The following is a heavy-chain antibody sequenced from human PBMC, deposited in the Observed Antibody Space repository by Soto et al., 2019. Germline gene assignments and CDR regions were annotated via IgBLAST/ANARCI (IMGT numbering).Heavy chain of an antibody. Sequence: PSETLSLTCTVSGGSISSYYWSWIRQPPGKGLEWIGYIYYSGSTNYNPSLKSRVTISVDTSKNQFSLKLSSVTAADTAVYYCASTTIFGGFINPDYYYYHLDVWGKGTTVTVSS. V-gene: IGHV4-59*01. J-gene: IGHJ6*03. D-gene: IGHD3-3*01. CDR1: GGSISSYY. CDR2: IYYSGST. CDR3: ASTTIFGGFINPDYYYYHLDV.